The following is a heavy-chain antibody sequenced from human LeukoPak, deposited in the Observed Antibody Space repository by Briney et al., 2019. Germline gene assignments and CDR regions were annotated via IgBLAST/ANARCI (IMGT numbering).Heavy chain of an antibody. CDR1: GFTFSTYS. CDR3: ARTGDLVLAHGD. CDR2: ISSGSANI. V-gene: IGHV3-48*04. Sequence: GGSLRLSCEASGFTFSTYSMNWVRQAPGKGLEWVAHISSGSANIYYADSVKGRFTVSRDNAKNSLYLQMSSLRAEDTAVYYCARTGDLVLAHGDWGQGTLVIVSS. D-gene: IGHD2-8*02. J-gene: IGHJ4*02.